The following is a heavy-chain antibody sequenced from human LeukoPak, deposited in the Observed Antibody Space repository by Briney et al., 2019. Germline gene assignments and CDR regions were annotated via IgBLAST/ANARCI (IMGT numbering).Heavy chain of an antibody. V-gene: IGHV3-53*01. Sequence: GGSLRLSCTVSGFTVSSNSMSWVRQAPGKGLEWVSFIYSDNTHYSDSVKGRFTISRDNSKNTLYLQMNSLRAEDTAVYYCARRAGAYSHPYDYWGQGSQVTVSS. CDR1: GFTVSSNS. CDR3: ARRAGAYSHPYDY. CDR2: IYSDNT. J-gene: IGHJ4*02. D-gene: IGHD4/OR15-4a*01.